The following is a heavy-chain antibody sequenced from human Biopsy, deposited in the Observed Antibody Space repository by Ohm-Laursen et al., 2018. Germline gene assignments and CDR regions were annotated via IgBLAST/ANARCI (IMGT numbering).Heavy chain of an antibody. V-gene: IGHV4-39*01. CDR1: GVSVNSTAAY. CDR2: SFYRCIT. Sequence: SVTLSLTCPVSGVSVNSTAAYWSCFRQPPGWGLESIGSSFYRCITYYTRSLKSRVTMSVDTSKNQFSLNLTSVTAADTAVYYCPRRPTGFWFDPWGPGTLVIVTS. CDR3: PRRPTGFWFDP. J-gene: IGHJ5*02.